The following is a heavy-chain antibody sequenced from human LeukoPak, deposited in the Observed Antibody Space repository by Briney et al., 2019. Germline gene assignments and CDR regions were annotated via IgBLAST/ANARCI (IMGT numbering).Heavy chain of an antibody. CDR2: IYYSGST. V-gene: IGHV4-59*01. Sequence: ASETLSLTCTVSGGSISSYYWSWIRQPPGKGLEWIRYIYYSGSTNYNPSLKSRVTISVDTSKNQFSLKLSSVTAADTAVYYCARAIHYYDSSGRYYYYGMDVWGQGTTVTVSS. CDR1: GGSISSYY. D-gene: IGHD3-22*01. CDR3: ARAIHYYDSSGRYYYYGMDV. J-gene: IGHJ6*02.